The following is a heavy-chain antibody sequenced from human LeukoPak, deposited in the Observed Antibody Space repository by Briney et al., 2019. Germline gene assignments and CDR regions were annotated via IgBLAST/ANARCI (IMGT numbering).Heavy chain of an antibody. CDR3: VRDSGSSNFDY. CDR1: GYTFTGYY. Sequence: ASVKVSCKASGYTFTGYYMHWVRQASGQGLEWMGRINPNSGGTNYAQKFQGRVTMTRDTSISTAYMELSRLRSDDTAVYYCVRDSGSSNFDYWGQGTLVTVSS. CDR2: INPNSGGT. J-gene: IGHJ4*02. D-gene: IGHD1-26*01. V-gene: IGHV1-2*06.